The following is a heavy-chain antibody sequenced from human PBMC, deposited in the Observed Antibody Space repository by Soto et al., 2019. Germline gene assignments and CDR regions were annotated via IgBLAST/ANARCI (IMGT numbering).Heavy chain of an antibody. D-gene: IGHD4-17*01. CDR1: GDSISRSSNY. CDR2: IYYGGST. Sequence: QLQLQESGPGLVKPSETLSLTCTVSGDSISRSSNYWGWLRQPPGKGLEWIGSIYYGGSTYYNPSLKNRVTISVDTSRNQFSLKLTSVTTADTAVYYCARHDGTVTLNWFDPWGQGSLVTVSS. CDR3: ARHDGTVTLNWFDP. J-gene: IGHJ5*02. V-gene: IGHV4-39*01.